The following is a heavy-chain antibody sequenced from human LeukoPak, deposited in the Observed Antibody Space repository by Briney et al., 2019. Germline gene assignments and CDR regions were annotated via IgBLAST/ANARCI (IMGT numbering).Heavy chain of an antibody. Sequence: ASVKVPCKASGYTFTSYAMHWVRQAPGQRLEWMGWINAGNGNTKYSQKFQGRVTITRDTSASTAYMELSSLRSEDTAVYYCAREGILWFGESPYYYYGMDVWGKGTTVTVSS. CDR2: INAGNGNT. D-gene: IGHD3-10*01. CDR1: GYTFTSYA. V-gene: IGHV1-3*01. CDR3: AREGILWFGESPYYYYGMDV. J-gene: IGHJ6*04.